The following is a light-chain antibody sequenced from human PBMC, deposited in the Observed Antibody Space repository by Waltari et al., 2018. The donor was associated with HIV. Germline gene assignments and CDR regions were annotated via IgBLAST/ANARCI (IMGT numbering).Light chain of an antibody. V-gene: IGKV3-20*01. CDR3: QHYGTSTGYT. J-gene: IGKJ2*01. CDR2: AAS. CDR1: ESVSSSY. Sequence: EIVLTQSPGTLSLSPGERATLSCRASESVSSSYLAWYQQKPGQATRLLIYAASSRATVIPDRFSGSGSGTDFTLTISRLEPEDFAVYYCQHYGTSTGYTFGQGTKLEIK.